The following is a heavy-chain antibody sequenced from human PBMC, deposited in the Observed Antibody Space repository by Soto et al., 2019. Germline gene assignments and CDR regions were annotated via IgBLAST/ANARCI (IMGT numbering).Heavy chain of an antibody. CDR3: SRGVGSWSCDNQGKWFDP. J-gene: IGHJ5*02. CDR1: GYTFTNYG. Sequence: QVQLVQSGGEVKKPGASVKVSCKASGYTFTNYGISWVRQAPGQGLEWMGWINVYNGNTKYAQKVQGRVTMTTDTSRSTAYRELRRLRSDDADVYYCSRGVGSWSCDNQGKWFDPWGPGTLGTGFS. D-gene: IGHD3-10*01. CDR2: INVYNGNT. V-gene: IGHV1-18*01.